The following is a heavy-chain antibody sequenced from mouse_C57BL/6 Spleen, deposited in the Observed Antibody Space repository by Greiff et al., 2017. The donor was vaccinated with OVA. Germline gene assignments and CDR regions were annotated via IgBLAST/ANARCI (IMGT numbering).Heavy chain of an antibody. CDR3: ARGDSNYDYFDY. Sequence: QVQLQQPGAELVRAGSSVKLSCKASGYTFTSYWMHWVKQRPIQGLEWIGNIDPSDSETHYNQKFKDKATLTVDKSSSTAYMQLSSLTSEDSAVYYCARGDSNYDYFDYWGQGTTLTVSS. D-gene: IGHD2-5*01. CDR2: IDPSDSET. CDR1: GYTFTSYW. V-gene: IGHV1-52*01. J-gene: IGHJ2*01.